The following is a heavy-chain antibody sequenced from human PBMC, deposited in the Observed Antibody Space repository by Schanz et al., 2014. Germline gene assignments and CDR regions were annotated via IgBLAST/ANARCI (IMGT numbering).Heavy chain of an antibody. CDR2: IKPYEGEI. D-gene: IGHD2-21*01. Sequence: EGQLVESGGGLVQPGGSLRLSCAASGFMFRIEWMSWVRQAPRKGLEWVANIKPYEGEIYYVDTVNGRFTISRDNAKNTLYLQMNSLRADDTAVYYCARLVPYWVRGGMDVWGQGTTVTVSS. J-gene: IGHJ6*02. V-gene: IGHV3-7*01. CDR1: GFMFRIEW. CDR3: ARLVPYWVRGGMDV.